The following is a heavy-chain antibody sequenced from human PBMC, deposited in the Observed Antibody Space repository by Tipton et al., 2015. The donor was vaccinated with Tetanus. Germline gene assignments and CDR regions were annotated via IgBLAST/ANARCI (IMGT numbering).Heavy chain of an antibody. Sequence: GLVKPSETLSLICTVSGASVSGGTDYWTWIRQPPGKRLEWIGHVYPSGSAYYNPSLESRVTLSVDRSKNQFSLNMRSVTTADTAFYYCARFYCGGACHSPYCNGMDVWGQGTSVTVSS. CDR3: ARFYCGGACHSPYCNGMDV. D-gene: IGHD2-21*01. CDR1: GASVSGGTDY. CDR2: VYPSGSA. J-gene: IGHJ6*02. V-gene: IGHV4-61*01.